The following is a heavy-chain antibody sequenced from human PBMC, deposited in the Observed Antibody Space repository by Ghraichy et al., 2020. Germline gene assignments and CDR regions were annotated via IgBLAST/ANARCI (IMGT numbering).Heavy chain of an antibody. J-gene: IGHJ6*02. V-gene: IGHV3-48*02. CDR2: ITSSSRTT. CDR3: ARGSKVVRFYYYDGMDV. Sequence: GSLRLSCVGSGFTFSGYSMNWVRQSPGKGLQWLSYITSSSRTTSYADSVKGRFTVSRDNAQNSVYLQMESLGDEDTGVYYCARGSKVVRFYYYDGMDVWGQGTTVTVSS. D-gene: IGHD4-23*01. CDR1: GFTFSGYS.